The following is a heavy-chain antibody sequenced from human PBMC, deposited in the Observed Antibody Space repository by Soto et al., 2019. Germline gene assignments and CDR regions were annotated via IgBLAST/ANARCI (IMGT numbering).Heavy chain of an antibody. J-gene: IGHJ3*02. Sequence: PSETLSLTCTVSGGSISSYSWSWIRQPPGKGLEWIGYIYYSGSTNYNPSLKSRVTISIDTSKNQFSLKLRSVTAADTAVYYCARGGWLVTNTFDIWGQGTMVTVSS. D-gene: IGHD6-19*01. CDR1: GGSISSYS. V-gene: IGHV4-59*01. CDR3: ARGGWLVTNTFDI. CDR2: IYYSGST.